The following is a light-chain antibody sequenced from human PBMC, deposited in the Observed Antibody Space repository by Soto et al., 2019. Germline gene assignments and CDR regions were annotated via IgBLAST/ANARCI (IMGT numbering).Light chain of an antibody. CDR2: AAS. Sequence: DIQMTQSPPSLSASVGDRVTITCRASQGISKYLAWYQQKPGKVPKLLIYAASTLQSGVPSRFSGSGSGTDFTLTITSLQPEDVATYYCQKDNSSPQTFGQGTKVDSK. CDR1: QGISKY. J-gene: IGKJ1*01. CDR3: QKDNSSPQT. V-gene: IGKV1-27*01.